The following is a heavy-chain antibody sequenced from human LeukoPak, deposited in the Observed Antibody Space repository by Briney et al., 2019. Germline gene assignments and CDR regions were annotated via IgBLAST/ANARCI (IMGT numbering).Heavy chain of an antibody. CDR2: IFYSGST. V-gene: IGHV4-59*08. D-gene: IGHD3-22*01. CDR1: GGSISSYY. Sequence: PSETLSLTCTVSGGSISSYYWSWIRQPPGKGLEWIGYIFYSGSTNYNPSLKSRVTISVDTSKNQFSLKLSPVTAADTAVYYCARLVDDSSGYYVLFFDYWGQGTLVTASS. CDR3: ARLVDDSSGYYVLFFDY. J-gene: IGHJ4*02.